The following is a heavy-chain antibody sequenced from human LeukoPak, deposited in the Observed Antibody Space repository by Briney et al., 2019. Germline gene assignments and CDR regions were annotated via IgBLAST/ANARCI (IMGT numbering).Heavy chain of an antibody. D-gene: IGHD7-27*01. CDR3: GRGHWDDHA. J-gene: IGHJ5*02. CDR1: GFTFSDFW. Sequence: GGALRLFCAASGFTFSDFWMSWVREARGRGLEWVGSVTQERSEKHYGDSAKGRFTISRDNAKNSLYLQRSSLRAEDTAVYWCGRGHWDDHAWGQGTLVTVSS. CDR2: VTQERSEK. V-gene: IGHV3-7*01.